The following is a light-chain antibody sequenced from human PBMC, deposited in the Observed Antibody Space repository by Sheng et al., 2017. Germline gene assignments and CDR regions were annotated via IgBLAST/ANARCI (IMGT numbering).Light chain of an antibody. V-gene: IGLV1-51*01. CDR3: GTWDSSLSAVV. J-gene: IGLJ2*01. CDR2: DNT. Sequence: QPVLTQPPSVSAAPGQKVTISCSGSSSNIGNSYVSWYQQLPGTAPKYVIYDNTKRPPGTPDRFSGSKSGTSATLDITGLQTGDEADYYCGTWDSSLSAVVFGGGTKVTVL. CDR1: SSNIGNSY.